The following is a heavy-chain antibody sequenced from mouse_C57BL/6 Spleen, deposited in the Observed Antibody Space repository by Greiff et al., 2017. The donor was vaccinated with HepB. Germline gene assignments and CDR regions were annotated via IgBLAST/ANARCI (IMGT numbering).Heavy chain of an antibody. J-gene: IGHJ4*01. V-gene: IGHV1-42*01. CDR1: GYSFTGYY. CDR2: INPSTGGT. CDR3: ARKDYDGFMDY. D-gene: IGHD2-3*01. Sequence: VQLQQSGPELVKPGASVKISCKASGYSFTGYYMNWVKQSPEKSLEWIGEINPSTGGTTYNQKFKAKATLTVDKSSSTAYMQLKSLTSEDSAVYYCARKDYDGFMDYWGQGTSVTVSS.